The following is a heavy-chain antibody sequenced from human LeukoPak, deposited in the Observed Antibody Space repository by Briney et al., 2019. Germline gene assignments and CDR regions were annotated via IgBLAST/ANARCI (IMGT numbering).Heavy chain of an antibody. CDR1: GFTFTRYA. D-gene: IGHD3-3*01. CDR2: ISGSGGSI. J-gene: IGHJ4*02. V-gene: IGHV3-23*01. CDR3: ADGHDFSPMRGCDH. Sequence: GGSLRLSCVASGFTFTRYAISWVRQAPGKGLEWVSGISGSGGSIYYTDSVKGRFTISRDSSKNTVYLQMNSLRAEDTAVYYCADGHDFSPMRGCDHWSQGTLVTVSS.